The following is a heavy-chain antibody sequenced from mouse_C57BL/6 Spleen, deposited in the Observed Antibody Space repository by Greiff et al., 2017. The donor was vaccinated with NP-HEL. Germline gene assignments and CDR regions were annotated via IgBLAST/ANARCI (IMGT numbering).Heavy chain of an antibody. CDR2: IYPGDGDT. Sequence: VQLQESGPELVKPGASVKISCKASGYAFSSSWMNWVKQRPGKGLEWIGRIYPGDGDTNYNGKFKGKATLTADKSSSTAYMQLSSLTSEDSAVYFCARATTVVARSYFDVWGTGTTVTVSS. J-gene: IGHJ1*03. D-gene: IGHD1-1*01. CDR3: ARATTVVARSYFDV. CDR1: GYAFSSSW. V-gene: IGHV1-82*01.